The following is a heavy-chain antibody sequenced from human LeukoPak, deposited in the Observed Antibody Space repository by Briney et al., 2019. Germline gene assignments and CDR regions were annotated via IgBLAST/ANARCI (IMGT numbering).Heavy chain of an antibody. Sequence: GGSLRPSCAASGFTFSSYAMSWVRQAPGKGLEWVSSISVGGGGTYYADSVKGRFTISRDNSKNTLYLQMNSLRAEDTAVYYCARELGITMVRGAYGMDVWGQGTTVTVSS. CDR3: ARELGITMVRGAYGMDV. CDR2: ISVGGGGT. V-gene: IGHV3-23*01. CDR1: GFTFSSYA. J-gene: IGHJ6*02. D-gene: IGHD3-10*01.